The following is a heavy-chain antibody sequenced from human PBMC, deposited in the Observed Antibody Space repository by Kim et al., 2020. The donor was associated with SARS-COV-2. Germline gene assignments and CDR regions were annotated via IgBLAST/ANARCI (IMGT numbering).Heavy chain of an antibody. J-gene: IGHJ6*02. CDR2: IWYDGSNK. CDR1: GFTFSSYG. Sequence: GGSLRLSCAASGFTFSSYGMHWVRQAPDKGLEWVAVIWYDGSNKYYADSVKGRFTISRDNSKNTLYLQMNSLRAEDTAVYYCARDLRFLEWLSQPSYYYYGMDVWGQGTTVTVSS. D-gene: IGHD3-3*01. CDR3: ARDLRFLEWLSQPSYYYYGMDV. V-gene: IGHV3-33*01.